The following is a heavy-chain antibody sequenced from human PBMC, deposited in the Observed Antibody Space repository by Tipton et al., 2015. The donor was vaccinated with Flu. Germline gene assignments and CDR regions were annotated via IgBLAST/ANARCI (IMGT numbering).Heavy chain of an antibody. CDR1: GTSISSYY. V-gene: IGHV4-59*08. Sequence: TLSLTCTVSGTSISSYYWSWIRQSPGKGLEWIGYISYSGYTNYNPSLKSRVTLSVDTSKSQFSLMLRSVTAADTAVYYCARLSHYDVDLKNFYFDYWGQGALVTVSS. J-gene: IGHJ4*02. D-gene: IGHD3-10*02. CDR3: ARLSHYDVDLKNFYFDY. CDR2: ISYSGYT.